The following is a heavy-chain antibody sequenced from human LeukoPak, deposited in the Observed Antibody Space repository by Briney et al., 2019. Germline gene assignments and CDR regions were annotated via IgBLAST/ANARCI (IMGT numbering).Heavy chain of an antibody. J-gene: IGHJ5*02. Sequence: GGSLRLSCVASGFTFSSYAMHWVRQTPGKGLEYVSGINSNGGSTHYANSVKGRFTISRDNSKHTLYLQMGSLRTEDMAVYYCARDPGYGDYWFDPWGQGTLVTVSS. CDR3: ARDPGYGDYWFDP. V-gene: IGHV3-64*01. CDR1: GFTFSSYA. D-gene: IGHD4-17*01. CDR2: INSNGGST.